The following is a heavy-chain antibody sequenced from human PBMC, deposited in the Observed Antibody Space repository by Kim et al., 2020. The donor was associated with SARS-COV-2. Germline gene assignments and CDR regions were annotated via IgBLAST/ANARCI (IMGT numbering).Heavy chain of an antibody. Sequence: GGSLRLSCKGSGYRFTNYWIGWVRQMPGKGLEWMAVIYPDDSDTRYSPSFQGQVTISADKSISTAYLQWSYLKASDTAMYYCVRQAKQAYFDYWGQGALVTVSS. CDR2: IYPDDSDT. CDR3: VRQAKQAYFDY. J-gene: IGHJ4*02. V-gene: IGHV5-51*01. CDR1: GYRFTNYW.